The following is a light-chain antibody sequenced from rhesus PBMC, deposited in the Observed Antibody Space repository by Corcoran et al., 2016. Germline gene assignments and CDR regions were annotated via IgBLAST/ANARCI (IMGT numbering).Light chain of an antibody. CDR1: QSLLYSSNNKNY. CDR2: WAS. V-gene: IGKV4-1*01. J-gene: IGKJ4*01. CDR3: QQYYSPPLT. Sequence: DIMMTQSPESLAVSLGERVTINCKSSQSLLYSSNNKNYLAWYQQKPGHDPKVVMYWASTRESGVANRFSGSGSGTVFTLTISGLQAADVAVYYCQQYYSPPLTFGGGTKVEI.